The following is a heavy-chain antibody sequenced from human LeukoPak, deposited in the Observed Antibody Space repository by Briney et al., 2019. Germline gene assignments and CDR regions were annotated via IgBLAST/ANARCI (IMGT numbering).Heavy chain of an antibody. CDR2: INIAGSST. CDR3: ARGGMANAPREHYYYGLDV. CDR1: GFTFSSYW. Sequence: GGSLRLSCGASGFTFSSYWMHWVRQAPGKGLVWVSRINIAGSSTIYADSVKGRFTISRDNAKNTLYLQTNSLRAEDTAVYYCARGGMANAPREHYYYGLDVWGQGTTVTVSS. J-gene: IGHJ6*02. D-gene: IGHD5-24*01. V-gene: IGHV3-74*01.